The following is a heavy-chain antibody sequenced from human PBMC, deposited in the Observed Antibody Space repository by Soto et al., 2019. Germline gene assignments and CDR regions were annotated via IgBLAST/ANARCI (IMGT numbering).Heavy chain of an antibody. V-gene: IGHV1-3*01. CDR1: GYTFTSYA. D-gene: IGHD2-15*01. Sequence: QVQLVQSGAEVKKPGASVKVSCKASGYTFTSYAMHWVRQAPGQRLEWMGWINAGNGNTKYSKKFQGRVTITRDTSASTDYMELSSLRSEDTAVYYCARVWSYCSGGSCPNDAFDIWGQGTMVTVSS. J-gene: IGHJ3*02. CDR2: INAGNGNT. CDR3: ARVWSYCSGGSCPNDAFDI.